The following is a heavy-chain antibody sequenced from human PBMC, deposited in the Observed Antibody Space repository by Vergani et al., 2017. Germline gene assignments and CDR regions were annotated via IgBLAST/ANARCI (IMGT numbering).Heavy chain of an antibody. V-gene: IGHV4-31*03. Sequence: QVQLQESGPGLLKPSQTLSLTCTVSGGSISSGGYYWSWIRQHPGKGLEWIGYIYYSGSTYYNPSLKSRVTISVDTSKNQFSLKLSSVTAADTAVYYCARGFYGDYDFDYWGQGTLVTVSS. CDR1: GGSISSGGYY. CDR3: ARGFYGDYDFDY. D-gene: IGHD4-17*01. J-gene: IGHJ4*02. CDR2: IYYSGST.